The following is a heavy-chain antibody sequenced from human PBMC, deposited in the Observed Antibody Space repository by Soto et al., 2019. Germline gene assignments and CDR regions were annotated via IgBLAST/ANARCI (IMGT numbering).Heavy chain of an antibody. CDR1: GYTFTSYG. CDR3: ARDLIAARRRRLYNWFDP. D-gene: IGHD6-6*01. J-gene: IGHJ5*02. V-gene: IGHV1-18*04. Sequence: QVQLVQSGAEVKKPGASVKVSCKASGYTFTSYGISWVRQAPGQGLEWMGWISAYNGNTNYAQKLQGRVRMTTATSTSTAYMELRSLRSDDTAVYYCARDLIAARRRRLYNWFDPWGQGTLVTVSS. CDR2: ISAYNGNT.